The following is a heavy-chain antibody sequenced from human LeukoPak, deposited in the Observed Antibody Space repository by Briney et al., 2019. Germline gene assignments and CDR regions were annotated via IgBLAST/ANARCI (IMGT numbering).Heavy chain of an antibody. J-gene: IGHJ5*02. CDR1: GYFISSGYF. D-gene: IGHD6-6*01. Sequence: TSETLSLTCTVSGYFISSGYFWGWIRQSPGKGLEWIGNIYFHGGTYYNPSLKSRISISLDTSKNKFSLNLSSVTAADTAVYYCAREKYNWFDPWGQGTLVTVSS. CDR3: AREKYNWFDP. V-gene: IGHV4-38-2*02. CDR2: IYFHGGT.